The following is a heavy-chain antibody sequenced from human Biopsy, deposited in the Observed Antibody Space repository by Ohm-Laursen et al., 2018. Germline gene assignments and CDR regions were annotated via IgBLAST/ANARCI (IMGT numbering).Heavy chain of an antibody. CDR1: GGSINGGSYY. CDR2: IYYSGNT. J-gene: IGHJ2*01. CDR3: ARHAPSYSGSYWRYFDL. D-gene: IGHD1-26*01. Sequence: SETLSLTCTVSGGSINGGSYYWSWLRQPPGKGLEWIGYIYYSGNTHYNPSLKSRVTMSIDTSKNQFSLRLPSVTAADTAVYYCARHAPSYSGSYWRYFDLWGRGTLVTVSS. V-gene: IGHV4-59*08.